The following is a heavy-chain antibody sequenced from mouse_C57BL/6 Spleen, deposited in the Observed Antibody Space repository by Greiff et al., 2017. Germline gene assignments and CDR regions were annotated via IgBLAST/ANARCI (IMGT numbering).Heavy chain of an antibody. J-gene: IGHJ2*01. CDR3: ARTNDYDGGGDY. Sequence: VQLQQSGAELVKPGASVKMSCKASGYTFTSYWITWVKQRPGQGLEWIGDIYPGSGSTNYNEKFKSKATLTVDTTSSTAYMQLSSLTSEDSAVYYCARTNDYDGGGDYWGQGTTLTVAS. D-gene: IGHD2-4*01. V-gene: IGHV1-55*01. CDR2: IYPGSGST. CDR1: GYTFTSYW.